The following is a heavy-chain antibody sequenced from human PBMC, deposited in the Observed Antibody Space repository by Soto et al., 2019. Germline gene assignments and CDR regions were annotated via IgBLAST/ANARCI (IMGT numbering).Heavy chain of an antibody. V-gene: IGHV1-8*01. J-gene: IGHJ6*02. CDR2: MNPNSGNT. Sequence: ASVKVSCKASGYTFTSYDINWVRQATGQGLEWMGWMNPNSGNTGYAQKNQGRVIMTRNTSISTTYMELSSLRSEDTAVYYCASSLTGYYYYYYYGMDVGG. D-gene: IGHD3-9*01. CDR3: ASSLTGYYYYYYYGMDV. CDR1: GYTFTSYD.